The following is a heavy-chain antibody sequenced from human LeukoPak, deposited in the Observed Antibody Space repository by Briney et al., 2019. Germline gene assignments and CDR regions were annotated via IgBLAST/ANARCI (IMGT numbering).Heavy chain of an antibody. V-gene: IGHV4-39*01. D-gene: IGHD6-13*01. CDR2: IHNSEST. Sequence: PSETLSLTCTVSGGSISTSSYYWGWIRQPPGKGLEWIGNIHNSESTYYNPSLKSRVTMSVDTSKNQFSLKLSSVTAADTAVYYCASGDSSWKGYYYSGMDVWGQGTTVTVSS. CDR1: GGSISTSSYY. CDR3: ASGDSSWKGYYYSGMDV. J-gene: IGHJ6*02.